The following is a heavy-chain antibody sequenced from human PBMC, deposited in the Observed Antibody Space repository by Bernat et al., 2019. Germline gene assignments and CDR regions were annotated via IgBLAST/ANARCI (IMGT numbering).Heavy chain of an antibody. D-gene: IGHD6-19*01. CDR3: ATSSGWNHFGDH. Sequence: QVQLVESGGGVVQPGRSLRLSCAASGFIFSRYGMHWVRQAPGKGLEWVAVIWYDGSNKYYGDSVKGRFTISRDDSKNTLYLQMSSQRAEDTAVYYCATSSGWNHFGDHWGQGTLVSVSS. CDR2: IWYDGSNK. CDR1: GFIFSRYG. J-gene: IGHJ5*02. V-gene: IGHV3-33*01.